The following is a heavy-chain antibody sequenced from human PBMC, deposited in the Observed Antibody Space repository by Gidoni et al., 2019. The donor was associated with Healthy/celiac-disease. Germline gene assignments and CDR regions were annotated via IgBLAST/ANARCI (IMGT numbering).Heavy chain of an antibody. J-gene: IGHJ5*02. CDR2: IYSGGST. V-gene: IGHV3-53*01. Sequence: EVQLVESGGGLIQPGGSLRLSCAASGFTVSSNYMSWVRQAPGKGLEWVSVIYSGGSTYYADSVKGRFTIARDNSKNTLYLQMNSLRAEDTAVYYCARDVLVTGSWGWFDPWGQGTLVTVSS. CDR1: GFTVSSNY. D-gene: IGHD2-21*02. CDR3: ARDVLVTGSWGWFDP.